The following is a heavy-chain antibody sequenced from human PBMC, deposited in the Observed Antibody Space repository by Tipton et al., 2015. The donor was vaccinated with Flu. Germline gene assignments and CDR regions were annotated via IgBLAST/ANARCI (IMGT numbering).Heavy chain of an antibody. J-gene: IGHJ3*02. CDR3: GRGGGLGPGAFDI. CDR1: GGSISSSSYY. Sequence: TLSLTCTVSGGSISSSSYYWGWIRQPPGKGLEWIGSIYYSGSTYYNPSLKSRVTISVDTSKNQFSLKLSSVTAADTAVYYWGRGGGLGPGAFDIWGQGTMVTVSS. V-gene: IGHV4-39*07. D-gene: IGHD3-16*01. CDR2: IYYSGST.